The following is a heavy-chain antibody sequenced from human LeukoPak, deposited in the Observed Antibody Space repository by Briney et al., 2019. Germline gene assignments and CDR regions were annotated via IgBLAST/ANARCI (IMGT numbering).Heavy chain of an antibody. CDR1: GDSITTSY. CDR3: ARLFPLVPVSNDHSHPLDV. Sequence: PSETLSLTCTVSGDSITTSYWGWIRQPPGKGLEWIGYVHYNGRTNYNPSLQSRVAISLDTYKSQFSLRVTSVTAADTAIYYCARLFPLVPVSNDHSHPLDVWGQGTTVTVS. CDR2: VHYNGRT. J-gene: IGHJ6*02. D-gene: IGHD1-1*01. V-gene: IGHV4-59*08.